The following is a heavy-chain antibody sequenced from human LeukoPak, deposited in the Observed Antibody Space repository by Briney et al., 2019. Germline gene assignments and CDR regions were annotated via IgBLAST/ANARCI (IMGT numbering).Heavy chain of an antibody. CDR1: GFTFSSYA. J-gene: IGHJ2*01. Sequence: GGSLRLSCAASGFTFSSYAMSWVRQAPGKGLEWVSAISGSGGSTYYADSVKGRFTISRDNSKNTLYLQTNSLRAEDTAVYYCAKPYSSGWYGYFDLWGRGTLVTVSS. CDR3: AKPYSSGWYGYFDL. D-gene: IGHD6-19*01. CDR2: ISGSGGST. V-gene: IGHV3-23*01.